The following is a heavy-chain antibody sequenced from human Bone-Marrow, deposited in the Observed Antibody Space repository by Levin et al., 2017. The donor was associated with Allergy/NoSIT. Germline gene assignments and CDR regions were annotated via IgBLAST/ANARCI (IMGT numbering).Heavy chain of an antibody. CDR2: ISSSSSYI. J-gene: IGHJ6*02. CDR1: GFTFSSYS. D-gene: IGHD2-2*01. Sequence: GGSLRLSCAASGFTFSSYSMNWVRQAPGKGLEWVSSISSSSSYIYYADSVKGRFTISRDNAKNSLYLQMNSLRAEDTAVYYCARAPDGPAANDYYYYYGMDVWGQGTTVTVSS. CDR3: ARAPDGPAANDYYYYYGMDV. V-gene: IGHV3-21*01.